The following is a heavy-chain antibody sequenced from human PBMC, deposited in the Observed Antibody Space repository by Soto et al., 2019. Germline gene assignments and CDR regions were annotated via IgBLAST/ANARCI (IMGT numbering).Heavy chain of an antibody. J-gene: IGHJ5*02. Sequence: SETLSLTCTVSGGSISSGGYYWSWIRQHPGKGLEWIGYIYYSGSTYYNPSLKSRVTISVDTSKNQLSLKLSSVTAADTAVYYCARGTQYYDILSYGNNWFDPWGQGTLVTVSS. D-gene: IGHD3-9*01. CDR2: IYYSGST. CDR3: ARGTQYYDILSYGNNWFDP. V-gene: IGHV4-31*03. CDR1: GGSISSGGYY.